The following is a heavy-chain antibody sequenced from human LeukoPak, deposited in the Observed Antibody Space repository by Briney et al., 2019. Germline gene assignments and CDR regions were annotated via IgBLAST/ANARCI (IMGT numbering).Heavy chain of an antibody. J-gene: IGHJ4*02. CDR3: ARDGGNGGYEFDY. Sequence: GGSLRLSCAASGFTFSSYSMNWVRQAPGKGLEWVSSISSSSSYIYYADSVKGRFTISRDNAKNSLYLQMNSLRAEDTAVYYCARDGGNGGYEFDYWGQGTRVTVSS. CDR1: GFTFSSYS. D-gene: IGHD5-12*01. CDR2: ISSSSSYI. V-gene: IGHV3-21*04.